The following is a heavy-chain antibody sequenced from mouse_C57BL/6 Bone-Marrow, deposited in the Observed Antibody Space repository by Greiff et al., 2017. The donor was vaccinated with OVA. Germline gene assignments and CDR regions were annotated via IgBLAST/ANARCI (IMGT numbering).Heavy chain of an antibody. Sequence: EVKVEESGGGLVQPGGSLKLSCAASGFTFSDYYMYWVRQTPEKRLEWVAYISNGGGSTYYPDTVKGRFTISRDNAKNTLYLQMSRLKSEDTAMYYCARRNYDYDVYFDVWGTGTTVTVSS. CDR1: GFTFSDYY. V-gene: IGHV5-12*01. D-gene: IGHD2-4*01. CDR2: ISNGGGST. J-gene: IGHJ1*03. CDR3: ARRNYDYDVYFDV.